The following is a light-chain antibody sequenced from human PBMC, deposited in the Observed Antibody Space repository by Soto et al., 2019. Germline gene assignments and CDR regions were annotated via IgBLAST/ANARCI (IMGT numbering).Light chain of an antibody. J-gene: IGKJ4*01. V-gene: IGKV1-33*01. CDR2: DAS. CDR1: QSISRW. Sequence: DLKITQSPSTLAASVGGSIIITCRASQSISRWLAWYQQEPGKAPKLLIYDASNLETGVPSRFSGSGSGTDFTFSISSLQPEDIATYYCQQYDNLPCTFGEGTKVDIK. CDR3: QQYDNLPCT.